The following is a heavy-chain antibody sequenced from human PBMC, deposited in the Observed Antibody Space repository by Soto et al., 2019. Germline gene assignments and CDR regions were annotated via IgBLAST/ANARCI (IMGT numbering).Heavy chain of an antibody. V-gene: IGHV1-69*01. CDR3: ARDVGEGRSHSGSYYPFDY. CDR1: GGTFSSYA. Sequence: QVQLVQSGAEVKKPGSSVKVSCKASGGTFSSYAISWVRQAPGQGLEWMGGIIPIFGTANYAQKFQGRVTITADESTSTAYMELSSLRSEDTAVYYCARDVGEGRSHSGSYYPFDYWGQGTLVTVSS. CDR2: IIPIFGTA. J-gene: IGHJ4*02. D-gene: IGHD1-26*01.